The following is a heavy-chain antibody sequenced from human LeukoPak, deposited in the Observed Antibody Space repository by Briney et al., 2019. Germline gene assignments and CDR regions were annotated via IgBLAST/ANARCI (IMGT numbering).Heavy chain of an antibody. V-gene: IGHV1-24*01. J-gene: IGHJ4*02. D-gene: IGHD5-18*01. CDR1: GYTLTELS. CDR3: ATAAPGGYSYGGFDD. CDR2: FDPEDGET. Sequence: GASVPVSCQVSGYTLTELSMHGVRQAPAKGLAGMGGFDPEDGETHFPQKFQGRVTMTEDTSTDTAYMELSSLRSEDTAVYYCATAAPGGYSYGGFDDWGQGTLVTVSS.